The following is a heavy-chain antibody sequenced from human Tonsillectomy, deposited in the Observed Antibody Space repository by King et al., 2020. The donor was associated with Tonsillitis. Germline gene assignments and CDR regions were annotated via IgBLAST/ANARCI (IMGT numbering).Heavy chain of an antibody. CDR2: ISYDGSNK. J-gene: IGHJ4*02. CDR3: AKDPSFYGYDFYFDY. V-gene: IGHV3-30*18. CDR1: GFTFSSYG. Sequence: VQLVESGGGVVQPGRSLRLSCAASGFTFSSYGMHWVRQAPGKGLEWVAVISYDGSNKYYADSVKGRFTISRDSSKNTLYLQMNSLRAEDTAVDYCAKDPSFYGYDFYFDYWGQGTLVTVSS. D-gene: IGHD3/OR15-3a*01.